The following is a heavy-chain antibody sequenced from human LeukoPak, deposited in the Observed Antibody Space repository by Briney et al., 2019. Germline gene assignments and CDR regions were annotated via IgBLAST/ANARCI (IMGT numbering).Heavy chain of an antibody. D-gene: IGHD6-13*01. Sequence: SGGSLRLSCAASGFTFRSYALSWVRQAPGKGLAWVSCIGGSGGSTYYADSVKGRFTMSIDISKNTFYLQMNSLRAEDTAVYYCAKVYTAAAATRRGFDYWGQGTLVTVSS. J-gene: IGHJ4*02. CDR3: AKVYTAAAATRRGFDY. V-gene: IGHV3-23*01. CDR1: GFTFRSYA. CDR2: IGGSGGST.